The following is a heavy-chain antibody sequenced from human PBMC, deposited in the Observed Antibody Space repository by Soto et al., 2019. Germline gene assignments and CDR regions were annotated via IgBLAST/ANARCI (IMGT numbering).Heavy chain of an antibody. CDR1: GYTFTSHA. J-gene: IGHJ6*02. Sequence: QVQLVQSGAEVKNPGASVKVSCKASGYTFTSHAIHWVRQAPGQRLEWLGWIDVGNGKAKYSQKFQGRVTMTRDTSASTVYMQLSSLKSEDMAVYYCARNPPTDVDFNYYVMDVWGQGTTVTVFS. CDR2: IDVGNGKA. D-gene: IGHD3-10*02. CDR3: ARNPPTDVDFNYYVMDV. V-gene: IGHV1-3*01.